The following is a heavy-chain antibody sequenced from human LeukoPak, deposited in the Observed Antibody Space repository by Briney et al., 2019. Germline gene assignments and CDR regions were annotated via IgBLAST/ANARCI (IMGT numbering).Heavy chain of an antibody. D-gene: IGHD3-10*01. CDR1: GFTFRRYW. CDR2: IKQDGSEK. J-gene: IGHJ4*02. Sequence: GGSLRLSCAASGFTFRRYWMSWARQASGKGLEWVANIKQDGSEKYYVDSVKGRFTISRDNAKSSLYLQMNSLRAEDTAVYYCVGLGENYWGQGTLVTASS. CDR3: VGLGENY. V-gene: IGHV3-7*02.